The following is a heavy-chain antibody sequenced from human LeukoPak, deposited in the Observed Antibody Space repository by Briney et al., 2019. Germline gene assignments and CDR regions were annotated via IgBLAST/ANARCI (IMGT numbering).Heavy chain of an antibody. D-gene: IGHD4-23*01. J-gene: IGHJ6*02. CDR2: IWYDGSNK. CDR3: AREDTGGAVVTYNYYYYGMDV. CDR1: GFTFSSYG. V-gene: IGHV3-33*01. Sequence: GRSLRLSCAASGFTFSSYGMHWVRQAPGKGLEWVAVIWYDGSNKYYADSVKGRFTISRDNSKNTLYLQMNSLRAEDTAVYYCAREDTGGAVVTYNYYYYGMDVWGQGTTVTVSS.